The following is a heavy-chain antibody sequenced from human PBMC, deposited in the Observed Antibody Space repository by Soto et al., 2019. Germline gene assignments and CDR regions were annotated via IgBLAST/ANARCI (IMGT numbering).Heavy chain of an antibody. CDR1: GFTFSRYW. J-gene: IGHJ6*02. Sequence: EVQLVESGGGLVLPGGSLRLSCAASGFTFSRYWMHWVRQAPGKGLVWVSRISSYGSDTHYADSVKGRFTISRDNAKNTLYLQMNSLRADDTAVYYCVSNYAYAEGYYWYGIDVWGQGTRVTVAS. V-gene: IGHV3-74*01. CDR2: ISSYGSDT. D-gene: IGHD3-16*01. CDR3: VSNYAYAEGYYWYGIDV.